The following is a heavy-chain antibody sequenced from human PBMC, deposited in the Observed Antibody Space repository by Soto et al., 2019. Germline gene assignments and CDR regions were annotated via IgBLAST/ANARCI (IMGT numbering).Heavy chain of an antibody. CDR1: GFTCEEHA. CDR2: VFCKGGST. CDR3: VKDMTPGGADV. D-gene: IGHD4-17*01. V-gene: IGHV3-9*01. J-gene: IGHJ6*02. Sequence: EVQLVESGGGLVQPGRSLRLSCAASGFTCEEHAMQWVRQVPGAGLEWVSGVFCKGGSTGYADSVKGRFTISRDNAKNSLYLQMNSLRIEDTAVYYCVKDMTPGGADVWGQGTTVTVSS.